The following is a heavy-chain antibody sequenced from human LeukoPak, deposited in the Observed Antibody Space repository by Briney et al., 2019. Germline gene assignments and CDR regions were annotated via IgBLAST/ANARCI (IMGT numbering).Heavy chain of an antibody. V-gene: IGHV1-46*01. J-gene: IGHJ3*02. Sequence: ASVKVSCKASGYTFTSYYFHWVRQAPGQGLEWMGIINPSGGTTSYAQKFQGRVTMTRDTSTSTVYMEVSSLRSEDTAVYYCARDPGSHRAFDIWGQGTMVTVSS. CDR1: GYTFTSYY. CDR2: INPSGGTT. D-gene: IGHD3-10*01. CDR3: ARDPGSHRAFDI.